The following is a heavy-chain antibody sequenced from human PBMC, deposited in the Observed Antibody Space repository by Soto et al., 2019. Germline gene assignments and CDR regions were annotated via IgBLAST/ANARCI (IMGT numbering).Heavy chain of an antibody. D-gene: IGHD4-4*01. CDR3: ARNISNFRYFYYAMAV. J-gene: IGHJ6*02. Sequence: GESLKISCKGSGYTFTDYWIGWVRQLPGKGLEWMGIVYPGDSDTRYSPSFQGHVTITVDKSTSTAYLQWNTLKASDTAMYYCARNISNFRYFYYAMAVWGQGTMVTVSS. CDR2: VYPGDSDT. CDR1: GYTFTDYW. V-gene: IGHV5-51*01.